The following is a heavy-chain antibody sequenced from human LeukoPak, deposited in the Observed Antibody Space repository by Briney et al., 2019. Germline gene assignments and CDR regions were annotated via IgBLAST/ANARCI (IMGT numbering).Heavy chain of an antibody. V-gene: IGHV4-30-2*01. D-gene: IGHD3-10*01. Sequence: PSQTLSLTCAVSGGSISSGDYSWSWIRQPPGKGLEWIGYIYHSGNTYYNPSLKSRVTISVDRSKNQFSLNLSSVTAADTAVYYCARAPGYYGSGSPYFDYWGQGTLVTVSS. CDR1: GGSISSGDYS. J-gene: IGHJ4*02. CDR2: IYHSGNT. CDR3: ARAPGYYGSGSPYFDY.